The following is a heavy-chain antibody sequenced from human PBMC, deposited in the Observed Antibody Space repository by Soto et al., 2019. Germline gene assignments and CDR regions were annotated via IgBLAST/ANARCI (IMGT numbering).Heavy chain of an antibody. CDR3: AAHHCSSPRYPLCY. Sequence: SETLCLTSTVSAGSTSPYYWSWIRHPPGKGLEWIGYIYYSGSTNYNPSLKSRVTISVDTSKNQFSLKLSSVTAADTAAYYCAAHHCSSPRYPLCYWGQGSVVTVSS. CDR1: AGSTSPYY. V-gene: IGHV4-59*01. CDR2: IYYSGST. D-gene: IGHD2-2*01. J-gene: IGHJ4*02.